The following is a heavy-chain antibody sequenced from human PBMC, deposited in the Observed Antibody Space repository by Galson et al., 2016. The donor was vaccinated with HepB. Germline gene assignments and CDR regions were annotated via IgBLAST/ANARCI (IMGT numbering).Heavy chain of an antibody. CDR2: IKQDGSEK. D-gene: IGHD6-25*01. CDR1: GFTFSSDW. J-gene: IGHJ4*02. CDR3: ASWRQTPASYFDY. V-gene: IGHV3-7*01. Sequence: SLRLSCAASGFTFSSDWMSWVRQAPGKGLEWVANIKQDGSEKYYVDSVKGRFTISRDNAKNSLYLQMNSLRAEDTAVYYCASWRQTPASYFDYWGQGTLVTVSS.